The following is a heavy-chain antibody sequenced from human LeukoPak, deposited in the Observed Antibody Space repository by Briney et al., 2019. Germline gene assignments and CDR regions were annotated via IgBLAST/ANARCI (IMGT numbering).Heavy chain of an antibody. J-gene: IGHJ5*02. CDR3: ARDNPWVAAAGTLGIDWFDP. V-gene: IGHV4-59*11. Sequence: SETLSLTCSVSGDSISMHYWSWIRQPPGKGLEWIGYIDHTGSTNYNPSLNSRVTISRDTSKNHFSLELSSVTAADTAVYYCARDNPWVAAAGTLGIDWFDPWGQGTLVTVSS. CDR1: GDSISMHY. CDR2: IDHTGST. D-gene: IGHD6-13*01.